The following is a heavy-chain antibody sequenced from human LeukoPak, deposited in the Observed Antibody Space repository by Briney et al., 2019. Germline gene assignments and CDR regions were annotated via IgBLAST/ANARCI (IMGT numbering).Heavy chain of an antibody. CDR3: ARETTVTFPDAFDI. Sequence: GGSLRLSCAASGFTFSSYEMNWVRQAPGKGLEWVSAISRSGGETYYADSVKGRFTISRDDSKNTLYLQMNTLRAEDAAVYHCARETTVTFPDAFDIWGQGTMVTVSS. J-gene: IGHJ3*02. D-gene: IGHD4-17*01. CDR1: GFTFSSYE. CDR2: ISRSGGET. V-gene: IGHV3-23*01.